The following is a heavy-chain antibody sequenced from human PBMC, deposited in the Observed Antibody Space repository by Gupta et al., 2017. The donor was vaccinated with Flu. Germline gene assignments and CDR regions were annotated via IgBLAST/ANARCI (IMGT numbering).Heavy chain of an antibody. CDR1: GFTFSNSA. J-gene: IGHJ4*02. CDR2: RSGTGRTI. V-gene: IGHV3-48*03. Sequence: EVRLVASGGGLVPPGVSLRLSCPASGFTFSNSAMNWVRQAPGKGLEWLSYRSGTGRTIASADSVKGGSTSSRDNAKSSLYLKMSSLGAEDTAGYYGAGPSMEGPLSYVGYWGQGTLGTVSS. CDR3: AGPSMEGPLSYVGY. D-gene: IGHD3-3*01.